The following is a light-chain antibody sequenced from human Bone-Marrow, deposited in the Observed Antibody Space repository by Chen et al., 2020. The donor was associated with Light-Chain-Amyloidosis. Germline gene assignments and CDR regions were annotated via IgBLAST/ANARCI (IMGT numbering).Light chain of an antibody. CDR1: QSVSSNY. CDR2: GAS. Sequence: EIVLTQSPGTLSLSPGERATLSCRASQSVSSNYVAWYQQRPGQAPRLLIYGASFRATGIPEKVSGSGSETDFTLTITGLEPEDSAVYHCQQYGGLPWTFGQGTKVEIK. CDR3: QQYGGLPWT. V-gene: IGKV3-20*01. J-gene: IGKJ1*01.